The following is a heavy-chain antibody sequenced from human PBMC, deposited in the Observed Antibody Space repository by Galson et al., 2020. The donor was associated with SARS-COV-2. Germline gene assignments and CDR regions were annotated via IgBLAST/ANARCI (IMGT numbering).Heavy chain of an antibody. CDR1: GFTFSSYA. D-gene: IGHD3-16*01. CDR3: ARARGGNYYYGMDV. J-gene: IGHJ6*02. V-gene: IGHV3-30*04. CDR2: ISYDGSNK. Sequence: GGSLRLSCAASGFTFSSYAMHWVRQAPGKGLEWVAVISYDGSNKYYADSVKGRFTISRDNSKNTLYLQMNSLRAEDTAVYYYARARGGNYYYGMDVWGQGTTVTVSS.